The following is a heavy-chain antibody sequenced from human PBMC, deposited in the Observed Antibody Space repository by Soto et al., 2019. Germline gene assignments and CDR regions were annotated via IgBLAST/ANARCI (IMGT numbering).Heavy chain of an antibody. CDR1: GYTFSSYW. CDR2: IYPGDSET. D-gene: IGHD2-15*01. V-gene: IGHV5-51*03. J-gene: IGHJ4*02. CDR3: ARVRGCSDGTCYPFDY. Sequence: EVQLVQSGAEVTKPGESLRISCKGSGYTFSSYWIAWVRQMPGKGLEWVGIIYPGDSETRITPSFQGQVSISADKSINTAYLQWSSLWASDTAMYYCARVRGCSDGTCYPFDYWGQRTLVTVSS.